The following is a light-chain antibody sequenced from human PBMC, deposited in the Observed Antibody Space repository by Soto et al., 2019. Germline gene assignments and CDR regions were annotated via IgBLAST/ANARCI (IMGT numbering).Light chain of an antibody. Sequence: QSVLTQPPSLSGTPGQTVTISCIGGSSNIGSAIVHWYQQLPGTAPRHLIYMNSQRPSGVPDRFSGSKSGTSASLVITGLRPEEEADYYCVAWDDNLSSRVFGGGTKLTVL. CDR3: VAWDDNLSSRV. CDR1: SSNIGSAI. CDR2: MNS. J-gene: IGLJ3*02. V-gene: IGLV1-47*01.